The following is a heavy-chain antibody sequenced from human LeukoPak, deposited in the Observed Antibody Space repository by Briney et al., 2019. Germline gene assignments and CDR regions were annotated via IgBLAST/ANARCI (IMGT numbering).Heavy chain of an antibody. CDR1: GGSISSSSYY. J-gene: IGHJ4*02. Sequence: SETLSLTCTVSGGSISSSSYYWSWIRQPPGKGLEWIGYIYYSGSTYYNPSLKSRVTISVDTSKNQFSLKLSSVTAADTAVYYCARGGNYYDSSGYYLDSDYWGQGTLVTVSS. CDR2: IYYSGST. D-gene: IGHD3-22*01. V-gene: IGHV4-30-4*01. CDR3: ARGGNYYDSSGYYLDSDY.